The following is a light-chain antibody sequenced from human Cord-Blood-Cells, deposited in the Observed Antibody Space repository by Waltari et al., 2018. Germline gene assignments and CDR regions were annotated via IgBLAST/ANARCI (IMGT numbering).Light chain of an antibody. V-gene: IGLV2-14*01. Sequence: QSALTQPASVSGSPGQSITISCTGTSSDAGGYNYVSWYQQHPGKAPKLMIYDVSNRPSGVSNRFSGSKSGNTASLTISGLQAEDEADYYCSSYTSSSTLYVFGTGTKVIVL. J-gene: IGLJ1*01. CDR1: SSDAGGYNY. CDR3: SSYTSSSTLYV. CDR2: DVS.